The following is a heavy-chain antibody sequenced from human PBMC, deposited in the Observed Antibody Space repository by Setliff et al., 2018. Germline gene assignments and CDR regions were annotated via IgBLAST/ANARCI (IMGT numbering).Heavy chain of an antibody. J-gene: IGHJ6*03. D-gene: IGHD5-12*01. Sequence: GASVKVSCKASRGTFSSYGITWVRQAPGQGLEWMGGIIPIFGTTDYAQKFQGRVTITTDESTSTAYMEMSSLRSEDTAVYYCARERGDIASTTSYYYYMDVWGKGTTVTVSS. CDR1: RGTFSSYG. CDR3: ARERGDIASTTSYYYYMDV. CDR2: IIPIFGTT. V-gene: IGHV1-69*05.